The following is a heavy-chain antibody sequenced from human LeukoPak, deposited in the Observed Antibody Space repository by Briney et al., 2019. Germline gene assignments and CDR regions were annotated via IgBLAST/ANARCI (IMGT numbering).Heavy chain of an antibody. CDR2: IYPGDSDT. Sequence: GESLKISCKGSGYSFTNYWIGWVRQLPGKGLEWMGIIYPGDSDTRYNPSFQGQVPLSADKSISTAYLQWSNLKASDTAMYYCARLLTSGSNIRDWFDPWGQGTLVTVSS. CDR3: ARLLTSGSNIRDWFDP. V-gene: IGHV5-51*01. CDR1: GYSFTNYW. J-gene: IGHJ5*02. D-gene: IGHD3-16*01.